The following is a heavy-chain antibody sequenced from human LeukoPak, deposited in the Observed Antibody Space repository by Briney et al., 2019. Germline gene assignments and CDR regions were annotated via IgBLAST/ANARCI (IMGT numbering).Heavy chain of an antibody. CDR1: GGSISSGGYY. CDR3: ATTTAITFGGVIATDAFDI. Sequence: SETLSLTCTVSGGSISSGGYYWSWIRQHPGKGLEWIGYIYYSGSTYYNPSLKSRVTISVDTSKNQFSLKLSSVTAADAAVYYCATTTAITFGGVIATDAFDIWGQGTMVTVSS. J-gene: IGHJ3*02. D-gene: IGHD3-16*02. CDR2: IYYSGST. V-gene: IGHV4-31*03.